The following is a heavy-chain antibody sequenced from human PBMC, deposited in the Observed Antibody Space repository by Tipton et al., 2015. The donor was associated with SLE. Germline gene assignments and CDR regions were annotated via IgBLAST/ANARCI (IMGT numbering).Heavy chain of an antibody. D-gene: IGHD1-26*01. CDR3: ARWESEGGNFQH. J-gene: IGHJ1*01. Sequence: TLSLTCTVSGGSISSGSYYWTWIRQPAGKGLEWIGRIYTSGSTNYNPSLNSRVTISVDKSKNQFSLKLSSVTAADTAVYYCARWESEGGNFQHWGQGTLVTVSS. CDR1: GGSISSGSYY. CDR2: IYTSGST. V-gene: IGHV4-61*02.